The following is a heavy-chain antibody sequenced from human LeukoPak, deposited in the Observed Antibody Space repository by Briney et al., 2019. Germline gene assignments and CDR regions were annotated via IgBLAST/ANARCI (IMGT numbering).Heavy chain of an antibody. CDR2: VFYSGSS. V-gene: IGHV4-39*01. D-gene: IGHD3-22*01. J-gene: IGHJ1*01. CDR3: ASIVVVITPGYFQH. CDR1: GGSISSSRYY. Sequence: SETLSLTCAVSGGSISSSRYYWGWIRQPPGKGLEWIGSVFYSGSSYYNPSLKSRVTISVDTSKNQFSLKLSSLTAADTAVYYCASIVVVITPGYFQHWGQGTLVTVSS.